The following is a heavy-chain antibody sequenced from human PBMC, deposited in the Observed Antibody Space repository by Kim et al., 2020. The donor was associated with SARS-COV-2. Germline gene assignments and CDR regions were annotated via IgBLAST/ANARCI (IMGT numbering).Heavy chain of an antibody. J-gene: IGHJ4*02. V-gene: IGHV3-64*01. CDR2: ISSNGGST. CDR1: GFTFSSYA. D-gene: IGHD3-3*01. Sequence: GGSLRLSCAASGFTFSSYAMHWVRQAPGKGLEYVSAISSNGGSTYYANSVKGRFTISRDNSKNTLYLQMGSLRAEDMAVYYCARIRASVYDFWSGYYSFDYWGQGTLVTVSS. CDR3: ARIRASVYDFWSGYYSFDY.